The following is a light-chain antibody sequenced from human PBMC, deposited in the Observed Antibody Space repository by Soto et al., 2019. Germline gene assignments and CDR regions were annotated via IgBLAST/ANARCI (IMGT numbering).Light chain of an antibody. CDR2: EVS. V-gene: IGLV2-8*01. Sequence: QSALTQPPSASGSPGQSVTISCTGTNSDVGGYKYVSWYQQHPGKAPKLMIYEVSRRPSGVPDRFSGSKSGNTASLTVSGLQAEDEADYYCSSYAGTNNLLFGGGTKLTVL. J-gene: IGLJ2*01. CDR1: NSDVGGYKY. CDR3: SSYAGTNNLL.